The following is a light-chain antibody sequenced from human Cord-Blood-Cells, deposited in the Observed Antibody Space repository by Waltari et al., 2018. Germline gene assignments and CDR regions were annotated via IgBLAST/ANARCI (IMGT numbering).Light chain of an antibody. Sequence: EIVLTQSQGPLPLSPGERATLSCRASQSVSSSYLAWYQQKPGQAPRLLIYGASSRATGIPDRFSGSGSGTDFTLTISRLEPEDFAVYYCQQYGSSPFTFGPGTKVDIK. V-gene: IGKV3-20*01. CDR2: GAS. CDR3: QQYGSSPFT. CDR1: QSVSSSY. J-gene: IGKJ3*01.